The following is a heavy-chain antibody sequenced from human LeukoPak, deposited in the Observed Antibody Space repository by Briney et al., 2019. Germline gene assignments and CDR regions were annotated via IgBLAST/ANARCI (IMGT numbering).Heavy chain of an antibody. CDR2: LSGSGENT. Sequence: GGSLRLSCAASGFTFSSSAMSWVRQAPGKGLEWVSSLSGSGENTYYADSVKGRFTISRDNSKNTLYLQMNSLRAEDTAVYYCARETTSIDAFDIWGQGTMVTVSS. V-gene: IGHV3-23*01. D-gene: IGHD1-1*01. CDR1: GFTFSSSA. J-gene: IGHJ3*02. CDR3: ARETTSIDAFDI.